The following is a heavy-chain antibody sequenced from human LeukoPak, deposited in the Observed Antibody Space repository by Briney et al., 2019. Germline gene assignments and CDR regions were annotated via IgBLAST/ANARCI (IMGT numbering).Heavy chain of an antibody. V-gene: IGHV3-23*01. D-gene: IGHD3-10*01. CDR1: GFTFSSYA. J-gene: IGHJ4*02. Sequence: PGGSLRLSCAASGFTFSSYAMSWVRQAPGKGLEWVSAISGSGGSTYYADSVKGRFTISRDNSKNTLYLQTNSLRAEDTAVYYCAKDAVLLWFGEFYYPDYWGQGTLVTVSS. CDR3: AKDAVLLWFGEFYYPDY. CDR2: ISGSGGST.